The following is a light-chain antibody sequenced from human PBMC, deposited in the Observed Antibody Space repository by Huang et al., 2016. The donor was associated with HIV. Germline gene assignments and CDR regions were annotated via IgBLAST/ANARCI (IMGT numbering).Light chain of an antibody. Sequence: DIQMTQSPPSLSASVGDRVTFTCRANQKITKSLNWDQQKPGKSPKLLIYTASTLESGVPSRFSGGGSGSRFTLNITNLQPEYFATYYCQQSFSVPRTFG. CDR2: TAS. CDR1: QKITKS. J-gene: IGKJ1*01. CDR3: QQSFSVPRT. V-gene: IGKV1-39*01.